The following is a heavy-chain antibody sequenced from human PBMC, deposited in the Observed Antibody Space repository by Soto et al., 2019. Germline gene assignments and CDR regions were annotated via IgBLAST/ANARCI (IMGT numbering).Heavy chain of an antibody. D-gene: IGHD2-21*02. Sequence: EVQLVESGGGLVQPGGSLRLSCAASGFTFSSYDMHWVRQATGKGLEWVSAVGTAGDTYYPGSVKGRFTISRENAKNSLYLQMNSLRAEDTAVYYCATGEVTATGGGAFAIWGQGTMVTVSS. CDR3: ATGEVTATGGGAFAI. J-gene: IGHJ3*02. CDR2: VGTAGDT. V-gene: IGHV3-13*01. CDR1: GFTFSSYD.